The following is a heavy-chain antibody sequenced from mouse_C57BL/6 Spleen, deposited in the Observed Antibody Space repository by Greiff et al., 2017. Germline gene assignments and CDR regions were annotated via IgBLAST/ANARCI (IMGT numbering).Heavy chain of an antibody. Sequence: VKVVESGPGLVAPSQSLSITCTVSGFSLTSYAISWVRQPPGKGLEWLGVIWTGGGTNYTSALKTRLSISKDNSKSQVFLKMNRLQTVDTARYNSVRKENDGYAMYYWGQGTSVTVSS. CDR1: GFSLTSYA. V-gene: IGHV2-9-1*01. J-gene: IGHJ4*01. D-gene: IGHD2-3*01. CDR2: IWTGGGT. CDR3: VRKENDGYAMYY.